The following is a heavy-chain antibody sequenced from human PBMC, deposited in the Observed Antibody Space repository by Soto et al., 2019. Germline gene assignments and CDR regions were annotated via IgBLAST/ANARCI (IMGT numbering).Heavy chain of an antibody. V-gene: IGHV3-48*02. CDR1: GFSFGSYS. J-gene: IGHJ6*02. D-gene: IGHD2-2*01. CDR3: ARLGYCSSATCKYYFYYYGMDV. Sequence: PGGFLRLSCEASGFSFGSYSMNWVRQAPGKGLEWVSFISGRGTTTYYADSVKGRFTVSRDNAKNSLSLEVNSLRDEDTAVYYCARLGYCSSATCKYYFYYYGMDVWGQETTVTVS. CDR2: ISGRGTTT.